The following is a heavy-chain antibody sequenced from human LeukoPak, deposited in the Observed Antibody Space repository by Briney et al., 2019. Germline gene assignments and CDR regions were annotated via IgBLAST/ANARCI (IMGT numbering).Heavy chain of an antibody. CDR2: TSYSRTT. CDR3: AKLGHSDGWYLGAFDI. V-gene: IGHV4-59*08. D-gene: IGHD6-19*01. Sequence: SETLSLTCAVSGGSITGHYWNWIRQTPGMRLEWIGYTSYSRTTIYNSYFKGRATMSIDTSKNQLYLNLTSVTATDTAVYYCAKLGHSDGWYLGAFDIRGQGTTVIVSS. CDR1: GGSITGHY. J-gene: IGHJ3*02.